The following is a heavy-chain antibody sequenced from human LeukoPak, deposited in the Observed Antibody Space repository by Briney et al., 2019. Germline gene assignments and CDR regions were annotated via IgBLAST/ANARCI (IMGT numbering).Heavy chain of an antibody. V-gene: IGHV3-23*01. CDR2: ITGSGGAT. D-gene: IGHD3-22*01. CDR3: AKLGYYYDSSGYYDYFFVY. J-gene: IGHJ4*02. Sequence: GGSLRLSCAASGFTFSNYAMSWVRQTPGKGLEWVSTITGSGGATFYADSVKGRFPISRDNSKNTVYLQMNSLRAEDTAVYYCAKLGYYYDSSGYYDYFFVYWGQGTLVTVSS. CDR1: GFTFSNYA.